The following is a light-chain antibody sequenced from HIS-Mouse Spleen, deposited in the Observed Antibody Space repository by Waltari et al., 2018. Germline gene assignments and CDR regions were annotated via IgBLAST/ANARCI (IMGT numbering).Light chain of an antibody. V-gene: IGLV2-11*01. CDR3: CSYAGSYTGV. CDR2: DVS. Sequence: QSALTQPRSVSGSPGQSVTLPCTGTSSDVGGHNYVLWYHQHPGKAPKLMIYDVSKRPSGVPDRFSGSKSGNTASLTISGLQAEDEADYYCCSYAGSYTGVFGTGTKVTVL. CDR1: SSDVGGHNY. J-gene: IGLJ1*01.